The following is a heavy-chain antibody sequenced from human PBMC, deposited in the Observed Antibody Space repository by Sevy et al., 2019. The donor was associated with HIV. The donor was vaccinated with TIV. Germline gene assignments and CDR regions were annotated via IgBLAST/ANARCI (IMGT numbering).Heavy chain of an antibody. CDR2: ISSSGSTI. Sequence: GGSLRLSCAASGFTFSDYYMSWIRQAPGKGLEWVSYISSSGSTIYYADSVKGRFTISRDNAKNSLYLQMNSLRAEDTAVYYCARSLNDRGGVTIFDILFDYWGQGTLFTVSS. J-gene: IGHJ4*02. CDR1: GFTFSDYY. V-gene: IGHV3-11*04. CDR3: ARSLNDRGGVTIFDILFDY. D-gene: IGHD3-3*01.